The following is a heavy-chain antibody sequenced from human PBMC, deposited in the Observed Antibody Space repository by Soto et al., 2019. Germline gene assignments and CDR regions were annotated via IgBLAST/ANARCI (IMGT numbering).Heavy chain of an antibody. J-gene: IGHJ4*02. CDR3: ARVSTSASGSYYTLGY. D-gene: IGHD3-10*01. Sequence: SETLSLTCTVSGDSISSHYWSWIRQPPGKGLEWIGFGSTKYNPSLKSRIRISVDTSKNQFSLNLTSATAADTAVYYCARVSTSASGSYYTLGYWGQGTLVTV. CDR2: GST. CDR1: GDSISSHY. V-gene: IGHV4-59*11.